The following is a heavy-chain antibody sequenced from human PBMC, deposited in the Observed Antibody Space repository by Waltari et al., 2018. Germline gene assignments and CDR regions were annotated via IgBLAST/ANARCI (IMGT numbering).Heavy chain of an antibody. CDR1: GFTFSSFG. CDR2: ISDDGSNK. Sequence: QVQLVESGGGVVQPGRSLRLSCAASGFTFSSFGMHWVRQAPGKGLEWVAVISDDGSNKYYADSVKGRFTISRDNSKNTLYLQMNSLRPEDTAVYYCAKDSGQGYYYDSSGYDYFDYWGQGTLVTVSS. D-gene: IGHD3-22*01. J-gene: IGHJ4*02. CDR3: AKDSGQGYYYDSSGYDYFDY. V-gene: IGHV3-30*18.